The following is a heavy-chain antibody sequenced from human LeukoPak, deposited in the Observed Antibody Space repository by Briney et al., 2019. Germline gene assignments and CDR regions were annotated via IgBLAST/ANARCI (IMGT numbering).Heavy chain of an antibody. Sequence: GGSLRLSCAASGFTFSSYWMHWVRQSPGKGLVWVSCFNGDGSTAYADSVEGRFTISRDNANNTQYLQMNSLRAEDTGVYYCARGTGVGSYVPAFDVWGQGTVVTVSS. CDR3: ARGTGVGSYVPAFDV. CDR2: FNGDGST. CDR1: GFTFSSYW. J-gene: IGHJ3*01. D-gene: IGHD1-26*01. V-gene: IGHV3-74*01.